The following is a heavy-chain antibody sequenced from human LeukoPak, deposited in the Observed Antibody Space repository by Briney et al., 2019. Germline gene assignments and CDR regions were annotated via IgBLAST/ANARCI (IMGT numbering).Heavy chain of an antibody. CDR3: AKIGVPAAITYYFDY. D-gene: IGHD2-2*01. Sequence: GGSLRLSCAASGFTFSSYAMSWVRQAPGKGLEWVSAISGSGGSTYYADSVKGRFTISRDNSKNTLYLQVNSLRAEDTAVYYCAKIGVPAAITYYFDYWGQGTLVTVSS. CDR2: ISGSGGST. CDR1: GFTFSSYA. J-gene: IGHJ4*02. V-gene: IGHV3-23*01.